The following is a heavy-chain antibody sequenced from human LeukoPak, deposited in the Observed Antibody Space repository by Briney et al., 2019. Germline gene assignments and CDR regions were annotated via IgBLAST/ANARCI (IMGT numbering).Heavy chain of an antibody. CDR2: VFYSGST. Sequence: SETLSLTCIVSGGSISSSSYYWAWIRQSPGKGLEWIGSVFYSGSTYYNPSLKSRVTISVDTSKNQFSLKMTSVTAAATAVYYCVRQTYSSGWNSWGQGTPVTVSS. CDR3: VRQTYSSGWNS. V-gene: IGHV4-39*01. J-gene: IGHJ4*02. D-gene: IGHD6-19*01. CDR1: GGSISSSSYY.